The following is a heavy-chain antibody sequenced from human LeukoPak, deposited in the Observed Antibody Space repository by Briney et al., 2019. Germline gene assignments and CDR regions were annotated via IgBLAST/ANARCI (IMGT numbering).Heavy chain of an antibody. Sequence: GGSLRLSCAASGFTFSSYWMSWVRQAPGKGLEWVANIKQDGSEKYYVDSVKGRFTISRDNAKNSLYLQMNSLRAEDTAVYYCARERGGAYYYDSSGYSMFDYWGQGTLVTVSS. V-gene: IGHV3-7*01. J-gene: IGHJ4*02. CDR2: IKQDGSEK. CDR3: ARERGGAYYYDSSGYSMFDY. CDR1: GFTFSSYW. D-gene: IGHD3-22*01.